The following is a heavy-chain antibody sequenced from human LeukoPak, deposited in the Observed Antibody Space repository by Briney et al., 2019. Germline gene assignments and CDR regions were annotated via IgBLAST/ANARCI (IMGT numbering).Heavy chain of an antibody. CDR1: GFTFDDYA. D-gene: IGHD5-12*01. V-gene: IGHV3-9*01. J-gene: IGHJ3*02. Sequence: GGSLRLSCAASGFTFDDYAMHWVRQAPGKGLEWVSGISWNSGSIGYADSVKGRFTISRDNAKNSLYLQMNSPRAEDTALYYCAKDTYSGYDWGAFDIWGQGTMVTVSS. CDR3: AKDTYSGYDWGAFDI. CDR2: ISWNSGSI.